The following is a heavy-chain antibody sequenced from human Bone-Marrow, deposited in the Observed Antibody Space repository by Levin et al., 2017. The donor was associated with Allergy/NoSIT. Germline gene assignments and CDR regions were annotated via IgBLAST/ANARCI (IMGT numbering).Heavy chain of an antibody. CDR2: ISYDGSNK. CDR1: GFTFSSYG. Sequence: GESLKISCAASGFTFSSYGMHWVRQAPGKGLEWVAVISYDGSNKYYADSVKGRFTISRDNSKNTLYLQMNSLRAEDTAVYYCAKFRADSSSSGWGQGTLVTVSS. J-gene: IGHJ4*02. D-gene: IGHD6-6*01. V-gene: IGHV3-30*18. CDR3: AKFRADSSSSG.